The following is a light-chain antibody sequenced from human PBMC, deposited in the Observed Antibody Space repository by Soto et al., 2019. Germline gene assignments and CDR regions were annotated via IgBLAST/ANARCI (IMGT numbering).Light chain of an antibody. CDR2: AAS. CDR3: QQYYSYPPIT. CDR1: QGISSY. Sequence: AIRMTQSPSSLSASTGDRVTMTCRASQGISSYLAWYQQQPGKAPKLLIYAASTLQSGVPSRFSGSGSGTDFTLTISCLQSEDFATYYCQQYYSYPPITFGQGTRLEIK. V-gene: IGKV1-8*01. J-gene: IGKJ5*01.